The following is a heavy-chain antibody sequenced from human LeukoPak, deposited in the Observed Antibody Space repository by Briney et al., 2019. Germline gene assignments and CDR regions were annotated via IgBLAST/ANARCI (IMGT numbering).Heavy chain of an antibody. V-gene: IGHV1-8*01. D-gene: IGHD3-22*01. CDR2: MNPNGCNT. CDR3: ARGPDYYDSSGYYIH. CDR1: GYTFTSYD. Sequence: ASVKVSCKASGYTFTSYDINWVRQATGQGLEWMGWMNPNGCNTGYAQKFKGRVKVTTDESTSTAYMELSSLRSEDTAVYYCARGPDYYDSSGYYIHWGQGTLVTVSS. J-gene: IGHJ4*02.